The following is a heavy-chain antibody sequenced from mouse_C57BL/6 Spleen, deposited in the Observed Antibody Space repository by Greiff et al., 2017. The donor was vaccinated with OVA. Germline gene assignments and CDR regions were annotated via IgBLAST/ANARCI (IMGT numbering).Heavy chain of an antibody. J-gene: IGHJ4*01. V-gene: IGHV1-62-2*01. CDR2: FYPGSGSI. Sequence: VQLQQSGAELVKPGASVKLSCKASGYTFTEYTIHWVKQRSGQGLEWIGWFYPGSGSIKYNEKFKDKATLTADKSSSTVYMELSRLTSEDSAVYFCARHGKPLIYYDPLLAMDYWGQGTSVTVSS. CDR3: ARHGKPLIYYDPLLAMDY. CDR1: GYTFTEYT. D-gene: IGHD2-4*01.